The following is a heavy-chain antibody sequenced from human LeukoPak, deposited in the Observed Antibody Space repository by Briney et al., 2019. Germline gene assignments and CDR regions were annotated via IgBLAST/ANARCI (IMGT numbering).Heavy chain of an antibody. D-gene: IGHD6-19*01. V-gene: IGHV3-53*01. CDR2: IYSAGSI. J-gene: IGHJ4*02. CDR3: ARAIAEAGTDS. Sequence: PGGSLRLSCTVSGFTVSSNSMSWVRQAPGKGLEWVSFIYSAGSIYYSDSVKGRFTISIDNSKNTLYLQMNSLRAEDTAVYYCARAIAEAGTDSWGQGTLVTVSS. CDR1: GFTVSSNS.